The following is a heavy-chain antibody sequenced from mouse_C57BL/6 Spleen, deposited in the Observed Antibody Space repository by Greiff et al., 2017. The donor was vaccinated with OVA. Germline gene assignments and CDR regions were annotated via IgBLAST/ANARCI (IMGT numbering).Heavy chain of an antibody. Sequence: QVQLKQSGAELVMPGASVKLSCKASGYTFTSYWMHWVKQRPGQGLEWIGEIDPSDSYTNYNQKFKGKSTLTVDKSSSTAYMQLSSLTSEDSAVYYCARRDWETFAYWGQGTLVTVSA. CDR2: IDPSDSYT. J-gene: IGHJ3*01. D-gene: IGHD4-1*01. CDR1: GYTFTSYW. CDR3: ARRDWETFAY. V-gene: IGHV1-69*01.